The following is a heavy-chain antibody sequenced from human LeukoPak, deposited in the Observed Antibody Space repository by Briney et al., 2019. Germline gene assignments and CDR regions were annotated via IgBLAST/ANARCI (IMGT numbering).Heavy chain of an antibody. V-gene: IGHV3-48*03. CDR3: AGDSSGWYYNAFDI. CDR1: GFTFSSYE. CDR2: ISSSGSTI. Sequence: GGSLRLSCAASGFTFSSYEMNWVRQAPGKGLEWVSYISSSGSTIYYADSVKGRFTISRDNAKNSLYLQMNSLRAEDTAVYYCAGDSSGWYYNAFDIWGQGTMVTVSS. J-gene: IGHJ3*02. D-gene: IGHD6-19*01.